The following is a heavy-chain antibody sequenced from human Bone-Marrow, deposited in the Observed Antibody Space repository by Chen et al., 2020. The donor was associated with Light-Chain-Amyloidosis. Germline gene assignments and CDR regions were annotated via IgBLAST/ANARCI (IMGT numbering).Heavy chain of an antibody. D-gene: IGHD3-10*01. Sequence: EGKLVESGGGLVQPGGSLRLSCATAGFNFSRFGMSWVRQAPGKGLEWVSTVSGSTVSTYYAGAVKGRFIISRDNSKSTLYLQMNSLRAGDTAVYFCTRKGCYFYFWGQGSLVTVSS. V-gene: IGHV3-23*04. CDR3: TRKGCYFYF. CDR1: GFNFSRFG. J-gene: IGHJ4*02. CDR2: VSGSTVST.